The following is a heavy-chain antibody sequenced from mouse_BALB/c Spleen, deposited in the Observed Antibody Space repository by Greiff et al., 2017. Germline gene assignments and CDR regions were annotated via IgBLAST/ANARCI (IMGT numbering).Heavy chain of an antibody. Sequence: EVMLVESGGGLVKPGGSLKLSCAASGFTFSSYAMSWVRQTPEKRLEWVASISSGGSTYYPDSVKGRFTISRDNARNILYLQMSSLRSEDTAMYYCARGTYYGYDEFAYWGQGTLVTVSA. V-gene: IGHV5-6-5*01. CDR3: ARGTYYGYDEFAY. CDR1: GFTFSSYA. D-gene: IGHD2-9*01. J-gene: IGHJ3*01. CDR2: ISSGGST.